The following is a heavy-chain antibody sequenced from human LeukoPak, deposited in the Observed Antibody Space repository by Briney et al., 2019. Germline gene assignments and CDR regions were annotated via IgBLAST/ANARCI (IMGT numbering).Heavy chain of an antibody. Sequence: SGTLSLTCAASGGSISSSNWWHCVRQPPGKRLEWIGETYHSGSTNYNPSLKSRVTISVDKSKNQFSLQLSAVTAADTAVYYCARDRYFDWLSWGQGTLVTVSS. J-gene: IGHJ4*02. CDR2: TYHSGST. D-gene: IGHD3-9*01. CDR1: GGSISSSNW. CDR3: ARDRYFDWLS. V-gene: IGHV4-4*02.